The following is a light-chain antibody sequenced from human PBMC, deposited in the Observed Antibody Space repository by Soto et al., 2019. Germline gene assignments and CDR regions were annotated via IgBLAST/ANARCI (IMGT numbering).Light chain of an antibody. V-gene: IGKV3-11*01. J-gene: IGKJ5*01. CDR2: DAS. Sequence: DIVLTPAPATLSLSPVARAPLSCRASQSVSSYLAWYQQKPGQAPRLLIYDASNRATGIPARFSGSGSGTDFTLTVSSLEPEDFAVYYCQQRSNWPPITFGQGTRLEI. CDR3: QQRSNWPPIT. CDR1: QSVSSY.